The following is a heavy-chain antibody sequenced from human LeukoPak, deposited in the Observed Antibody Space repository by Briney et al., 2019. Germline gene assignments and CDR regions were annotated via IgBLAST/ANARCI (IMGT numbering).Heavy chain of an antibody. CDR3: AKGSLEYYDYVWGSYAGFDY. Sequence: GGSLRLSCAASGFTFSRYAMSWVRQAPGKGVEWVSAISGRGGRTYHAHSVKGRFHISRDNSKHTLYLQMNSLRTEDTAVYYCAKGSLEYYDYVWGSYAGFDYWGQGTLVTVSS. CDR2: ISGRGGRT. J-gene: IGHJ4*02. D-gene: IGHD3-16*01. CDR1: GFTFSRYA. V-gene: IGHV3-23*01.